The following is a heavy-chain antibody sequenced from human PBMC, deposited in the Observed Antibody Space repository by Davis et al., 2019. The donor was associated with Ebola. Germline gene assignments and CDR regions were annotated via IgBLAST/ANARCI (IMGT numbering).Heavy chain of an antibody. J-gene: IGHJ4*02. D-gene: IGHD1-26*01. CDR3: ARPLRSASPIY. CDR2: IKPDGSEQ. V-gene: IGHV3-7*01. CDR1: GFSFSSYW. Sequence: GESLKISCAASGFSFSSYWMSWVRQAPGKGLEWVANIKPDGSEQQYVDSVKGRFTISRDNAKNSLYLQMNSLRVEDMAVYYCARPLRSASPIYWGQGTLVTVSS.